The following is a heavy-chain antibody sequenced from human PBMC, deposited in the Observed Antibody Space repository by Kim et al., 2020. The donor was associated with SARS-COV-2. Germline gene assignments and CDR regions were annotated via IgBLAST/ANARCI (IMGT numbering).Heavy chain of an antibody. CDR3: ARDWGEDYDILTGYYGFGGVAKHYGMDV. J-gene: IGHJ6*02. V-gene: IGHV3-21*01. D-gene: IGHD3-9*01. CDR2: ISSSSSYI. CDR1: GFTFSSYS. Sequence: GGSLRLSCAASGFTFSSYSMNWVRQAPGKGLEWVSSISSSSSYIYYADSVKGRFTISRDNAKNSLYLQMNSLRAEDTAVYYCARDWGEDYDILTGYYGFGGVAKHYGMDVWGQGTTVTVSS.